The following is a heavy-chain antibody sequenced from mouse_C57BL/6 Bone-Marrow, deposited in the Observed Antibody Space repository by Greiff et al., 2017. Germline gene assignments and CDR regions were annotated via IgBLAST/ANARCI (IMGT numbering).Heavy chain of an antibody. CDR3: ARGDYNYEVAWFAY. Sequence: VHLVESGGGLVKPGGSLKLSCAASGFTFSDYGMDWVRQAPEKGLEWVAYISSGSSTIYYADTVKGRFTLSRDNAKNTLFLQMTSLRSEETAMYYCARGDYNYEVAWFAYWGQGTLVTVSA. CDR2: ISSGSSTI. V-gene: IGHV5-17*01. D-gene: IGHD2-12*01. CDR1: GFTFSDYG. J-gene: IGHJ3*01.